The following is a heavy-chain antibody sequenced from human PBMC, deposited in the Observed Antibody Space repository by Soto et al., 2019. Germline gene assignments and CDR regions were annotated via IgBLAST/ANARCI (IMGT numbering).Heavy chain of an antibody. CDR2: IYYSGST. CDR3: ARPMGTNYATEY. J-gene: IGHJ4*02. D-gene: IGHD1-7*01. V-gene: IGHV4-31*03. Sequence: SETLSLTCTVSGGSISSGGYYWSWIRQHPGKGLEWIGYIYYSGSTYYNPSLKSRVTISVDTSINTAYLQWSSLKASDTAMYFCARPMGTNYATEYWGQGTLVTVSS. CDR1: GGSISSGGYY.